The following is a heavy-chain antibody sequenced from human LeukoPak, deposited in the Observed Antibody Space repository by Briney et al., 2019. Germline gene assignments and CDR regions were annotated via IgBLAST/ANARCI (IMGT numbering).Heavy chain of an antibody. Sequence: SETLSLTCTVSADSISSYYWSWVRQPAGEGLEWIGRIHPSGSTIYNPSLKSRVTMSLDTSKNQFSLELSSVTAADTAVYYCAKVGRQWLVNPRGYYFDYWGQGTLVTVSS. CDR2: IHPSGST. V-gene: IGHV4-4*07. CDR1: ADSISSYY. CDR3: AKVGRQWLVNPRGYYFDY. J-gene: IGHJ4*02. D-gene: IGHD6-19*01.